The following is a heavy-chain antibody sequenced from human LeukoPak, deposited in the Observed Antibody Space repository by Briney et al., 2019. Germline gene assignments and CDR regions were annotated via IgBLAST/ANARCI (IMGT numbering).Heavy chain of an antibody. CDR1: GGSISSYY. CDR2: IYTSGST. D-gene: IGHD6-6*01. V-gene: IGHV4-4*07. J-gene: IGHJ6*03. CDR3: ARDVQGSSGYYYYYYMDV. Sequence: PSETLSLTCTVSGGSISSYYWSWIRQPAGKGLEWIGRIYTSGSTNYNPSLQSRVTMSVDTSKNQFSLKLSSVTAADTAVYYCARDVQGSSGYYYYYYMDVWGKGTTVTVSS.